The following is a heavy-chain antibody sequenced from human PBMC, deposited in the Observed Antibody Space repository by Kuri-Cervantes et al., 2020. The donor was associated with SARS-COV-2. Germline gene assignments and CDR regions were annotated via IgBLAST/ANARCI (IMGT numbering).Heavy chain of an antibody. D-gene: IGHD4-17*01. CDR3: AKGEALEAVTTTFDY. CDR1: GFTFSSYG. CDR2: IRYDGSNK. V-gene: IGHV3-30*02. Sequence: GESLKISCAASGFTFSSYGMHWVRQAPGKGLEWVAFIRYDGSNKYYADSVKGRFTISRDNSKNTLYLQMNSLRAEDTAVYYCAKGEALEAVTTTFDYWGQGTLVTVSS. J-gene: IGHJ4*02.